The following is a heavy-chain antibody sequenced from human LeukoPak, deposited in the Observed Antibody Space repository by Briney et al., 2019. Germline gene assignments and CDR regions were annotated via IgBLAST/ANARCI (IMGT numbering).Heavy chain of an antibody. CDR2: INTNTGNP. Sequence: GASVKVSCKASGYTFTGYYMHWVRQAPGQGLEWMGWINTNTGNPTYAQGFTGRFVFSLDTSVSTAYLQISSLKAEDTAVYYCARGDSSGHPAFDYWGQGTLVTVSS. CDR3: ARGDSSGHPAFDY. J-gene: IGHJ4*02. V-gene: IGHV7-4-1*02. CDR1: GYTFTGYY. D-gene: IGHD3-22*01.